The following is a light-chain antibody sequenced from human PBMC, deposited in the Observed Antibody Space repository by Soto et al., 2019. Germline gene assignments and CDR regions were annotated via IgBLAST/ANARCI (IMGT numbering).Light chain of an antibody. V-gene: IGLV2-8*01. Sequence: QSALAQPPSASGSPGQSVTISCTGSGSDIGAYNFVSWYQQHPGKAPKLMIFGVTERPSGVPDRFSGSKSGNTASLTVSGLQADDEAFYYCYSYAGRNILVFGGGTKVTVL. CDR3: YSYAGRNILV. CDR1: GSDIGAYNF. CDR2: GVT. J-gene: IGLJ3*02.